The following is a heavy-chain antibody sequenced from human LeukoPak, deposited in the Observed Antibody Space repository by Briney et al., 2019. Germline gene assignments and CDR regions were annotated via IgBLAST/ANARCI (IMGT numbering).Heavy chain of an antibody. J-gene: IGHJ4*02. D-gene: IGHD2-21*02. V-gene: IGHV3-23*01. Sequence: GGSLRLSCAASGFTFSSYSMNWVRQAPGKGLEWVSAISGSGGSTYYADSVKGRFTISRDNSKNTLYLQMNSLRAEDTAVYYCAKGGSDWPLDYWGQGTLVTVSS. CDR1: GFTFSSYS. CDR3: AKGGSDWPLDY. CDR2: ISGSGGST.